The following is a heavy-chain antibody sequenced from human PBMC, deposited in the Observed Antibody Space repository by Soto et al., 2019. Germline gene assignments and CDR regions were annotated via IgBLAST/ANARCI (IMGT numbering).Heavy chain of an antibody. J-gene: IGHJ6*02. CDR3: ARRIAGASGYYYYAFDV. CDR1: GYNFDTYW. D-gene: IGHD6-13*01. Sequence: GESRKISCKGSGYNFDTYWINWVRQTPGKGLEWMGRIDPIDSKTKYSPSLEGHITISVDKSISTTYLQWSSLKASDTAIYYCARRIAGASGYYYYAFDVWGQGTAVTVSS. V-gene: IGHV5-10-1*01. CDR2: IDPIDSKT.